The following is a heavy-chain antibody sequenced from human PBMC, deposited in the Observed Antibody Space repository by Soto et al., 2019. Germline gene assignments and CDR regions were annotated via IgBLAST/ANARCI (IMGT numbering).Heavy chain of an antibody. Sequence: PSETLSLTCTVSGGSISSYYWSWIRQPPGKGLEWIGYIYYSGSTNYNPSLKSRVTISVDTSKNQFSLKLSSVTAADTAVYYCARASYNXNDGGSYGMDVWGQGTTVT. CDR2: IYYSGST. V-gene: IGHV4-59*01. CDR1: GGSISSYY. D-gene: IGHD1-1*01. J-gene: IGHJ6*02. CDR3: ARASYNXNDGGSYGMDV.